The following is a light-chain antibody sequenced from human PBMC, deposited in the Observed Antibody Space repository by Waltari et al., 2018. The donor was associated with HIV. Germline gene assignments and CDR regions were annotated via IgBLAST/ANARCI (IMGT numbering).Light chain of an antibody. J-gene: IGKJ1*01. V-gene: IGKV3D-7*01. CDR3: LQDYNLPGA. Sequence: VLTQSPGTLSVAQGDSATLSCRASQRIYTTSVSWYQHKAGQPPRLIVYGASTRASGIPPRFSGSGSGTDFTLTISSLQPEDFASYYCLQDYNLPGAFGQGTRVEIK. CDR1: QRIYTTS. CDR2: GAS.